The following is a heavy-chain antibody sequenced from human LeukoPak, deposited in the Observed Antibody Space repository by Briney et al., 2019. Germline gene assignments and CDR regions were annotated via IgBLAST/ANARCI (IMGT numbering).Heavy chain of an antibody. CDR3: ARDGYSSSWGFDY. Sequence: ASVKVSCKASGYTFTSYGISWVRQAPGQGLEWMGGIIPIFGTANYAQKFQGRVTITADESTSTAYMELSSLRSEDTAVYYCARDGYSSSWGFDYWGQGTLVTVSS. V-gene: IGHV1-69*13. CDR2: IIPIFGTA. CDR1: GYTFTSYG. J-gene: IGHJ4*02. D-gene: IGHD6-13*01.